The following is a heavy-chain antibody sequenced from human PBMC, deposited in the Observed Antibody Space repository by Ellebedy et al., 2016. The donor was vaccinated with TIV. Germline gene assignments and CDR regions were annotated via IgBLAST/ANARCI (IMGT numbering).Heavy chain of an antibody. CDR3: VRGLYGMDV. J-gene: IGHJ6*02. CDR1: GYTFTRFA. Sequence: ASVKVSXKASGYTFTRFAIHWVRQAPGQRLEWMGWISTGSGSTKYSQDFQGRVTIARDTSATAAYMELSSLRSEDTAVYYCVRGLYGMDVWGQGTTVTASS. CDR2: ISTGSGST. V-gene: IGHV1-3*04.